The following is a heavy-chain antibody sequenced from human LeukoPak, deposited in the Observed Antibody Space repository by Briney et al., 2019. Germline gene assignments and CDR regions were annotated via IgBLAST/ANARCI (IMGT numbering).Heavy chain of an antibody. CDR3: ARRAIVVVIKAGYYFDC. V-gene: IGHV4-34*01. D-gene: IGHD3-22*01. J-gene: IGHJ4*02. CDR2: INHSGST. CDR1: GGSFSGYY. Sequence: SETLSLTCAVYGGSFSGYYWSWIRQPPGKGLEWIGEINHSGSTNYNPSLKSRVTISVDTSKNQFSLKLSSVTAADTAVYYCARRAIVVVIKAGYYFDCWGQGTLVTVSS.